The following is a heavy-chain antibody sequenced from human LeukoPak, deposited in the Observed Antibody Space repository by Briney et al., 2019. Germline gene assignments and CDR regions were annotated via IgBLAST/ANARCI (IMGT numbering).Heavy chain of an antibody. J-gene: IGHJ4*02. Sequence: GSLRLSCAASGFTFSSYWMSWVRPAPGKGLEWVANIKQDGSEKYYVDSAKGRFTISGDNAKNSLYLQMNSLRAEDTAVYYCARGPYADYVDYWGQGTLVTVSS. D-gene: IGHD3-16*01. CDR2: IKQDGSEK. CDR3: ARGPYADYVDY. CDR1: GFTFSSYW. V-gene: IGHV3-7*01.